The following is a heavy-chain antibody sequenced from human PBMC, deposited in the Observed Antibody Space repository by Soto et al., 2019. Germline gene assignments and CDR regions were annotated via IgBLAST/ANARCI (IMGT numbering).Heavy chain of an antibody. CDR2: IWYDGSNK. Sequence: QVQLVESGGGVVQPGRSLRLSCAASGFTFSSYGMHWVRQAPGKGLEWVAVIWYDGSNKYYADSVKGRFTISRDNSKNTLYLQMNSLRAEDTAVYYCASGTGGPAAIRYGMDVWGQGPKVTVSS. D-gene: IGHD2-2*01. V-gene: IGHV3-33*01. J-gene: IGHJ6*02. CDR3: ASGTGGPAAIRYGMDV. CDR1: GFTFSSYG.